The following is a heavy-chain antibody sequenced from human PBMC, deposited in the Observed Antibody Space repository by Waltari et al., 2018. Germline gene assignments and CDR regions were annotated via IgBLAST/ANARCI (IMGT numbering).Heavy chain of an antibody. J-gene: IGHJ4*02. CDR3: ARVGAPSSGFQRSQPFDY. CDR1: GGSITSYY. CDR2: IYYSGST. D-gene: IGHD3-22*01. V-gene: IGHV4-59*01. Sequence: QVQLQESGPGLVKPSETLSLTCTVSGGSITSYYWSWIRQSPGKGLEWIGYIYYSGSTNYNPSLKSRLTISVDSANYPFSLNRTSMTAADTAVYYCARVGAPSSGFQRSQPFDYWGQGTLVTVSS.